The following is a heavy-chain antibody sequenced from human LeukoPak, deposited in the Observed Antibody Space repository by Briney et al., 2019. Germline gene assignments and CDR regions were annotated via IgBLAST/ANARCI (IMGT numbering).Heavy chain of an antibody. CDR3: ARDGGLHTNFDY. Sequence: TGGSLRLSCAASGFTFRNYWMGWVRQAPGKGLEWVGNTKPDGTAEYYADSVRGRFTTSRDNANNFLYLQMNSLRGEDTAVYYCARDGGLHTNFDYWGQGTLVTVSS. CDR2: TKPDGTAE. V-gene: IGHV3-7*01. J-gene: IGHJ4*02. D-gene: IGHD2-15*01. CDR1: GFTFRNYW.